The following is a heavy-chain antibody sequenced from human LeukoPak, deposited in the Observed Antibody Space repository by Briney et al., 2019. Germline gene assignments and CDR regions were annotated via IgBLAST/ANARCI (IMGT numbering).Heavy chain of an antibody. V-gene: IGHV3-11*06. Sequence: GALSLSCAASGFTFSDYYMSWIRPAPGKGLEWVSYISSSSSYTNYADSVKGRFTISRDNAKNSLYLQMNSLRAEDTAVYYCARQNSSSWYHYYCYYYGMDVWGKGTTVTVSS. CDR2: ISSSSSYT. CDR1: GFTFSDYY. CDR3: ARQNSSSWYHYYCYYYGMDV. D-gene: IGHD6-13*01. J-gene: IGHJ6*04.